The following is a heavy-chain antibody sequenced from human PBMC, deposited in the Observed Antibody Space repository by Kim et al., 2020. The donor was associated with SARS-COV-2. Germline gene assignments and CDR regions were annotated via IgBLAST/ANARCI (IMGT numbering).Heavy chain of an antibody. CDR3: AKDRPGGDAFDI. CDR2: T. J-gene: IGHJ3*02. D-gene: IGHD3-16*01. Sequence: TDAADSVKGRFTISRENPENTLYLQMNSLRADDTALYYCAKDRPGGDAFDIWGQGTTVTVSS. V-gene: IGHV3-23*01.